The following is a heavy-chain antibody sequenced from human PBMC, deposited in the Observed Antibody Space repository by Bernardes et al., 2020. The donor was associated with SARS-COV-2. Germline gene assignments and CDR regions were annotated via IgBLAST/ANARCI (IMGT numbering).Heavy chain of an antibody. Sequence: SETLSLTCAVYGGSFSGYYWSWIRQPPGKGLEWIGELNHSGRTHYNPSLKSRVTISVDTSKNQFSLKLSSVTAADTAVYYCATDTAMAPPAYYYYGMDVWGQGTTVTVSS. CDR1: GGSFSGYY. CDR2: LNHSGRT. CDR3: ATDTAMAPPAYYYYGMDV. D-gene: IGHD5-18*01. J-gene: IGHJ6*02. V-gene: IGHV4-34*01.